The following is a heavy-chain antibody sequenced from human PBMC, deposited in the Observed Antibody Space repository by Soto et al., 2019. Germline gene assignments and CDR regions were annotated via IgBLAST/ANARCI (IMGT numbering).Heavy chain of an antibody. CDR3: ARGRYGDY. Sequence: QVHLVQSGAEVKKPGASVKVSCKASGYTFTSYGITWVRQAPGQGLEWVGWISAHNGNPDYAQKLQGRAIVTRDTSTSTAYMELRSLISDDTAVYYCARGRYGDYWGQGALVTVSS. D-gene: IGHD1-1*01. CDR2: ISAHNGNP. V-gene: IGHV1-18*01. CDR1: GYTFTSYG. J-gene: IGHJ4*02.